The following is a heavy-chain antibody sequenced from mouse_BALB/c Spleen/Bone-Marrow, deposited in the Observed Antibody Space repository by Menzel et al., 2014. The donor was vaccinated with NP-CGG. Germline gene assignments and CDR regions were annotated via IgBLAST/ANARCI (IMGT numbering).Heavy chain of an antibody. CDR3: ARRWLPYAMDY. Sequence: VQLQQFGPALVKSGASVKMSCKASGYTFSSYIMHWVNPKPGQGLEWIGYINLYNDGTKYNDKFKGKDTLTSDKSSSTAYMGLSSLTSEDSAVYYCARRWLPYAMDYWGQGTSVTVSS. CDR2: INLYNDGT. CDR1: GYTFSSYI. J-gene: IGHJ4*01. D-gene: IGHD2-3*01. V-gene: IGHV1-14*01.